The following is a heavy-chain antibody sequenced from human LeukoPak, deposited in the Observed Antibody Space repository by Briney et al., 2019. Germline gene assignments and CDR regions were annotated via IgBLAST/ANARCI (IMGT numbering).Heavy chain of an antibody. D-gene: IGHD3-9*01. CDR3: ARVVGNFDWLLYMAVWFDP. V-gene: IGHV4-59*01. CDR1: GGSISSYY. CDR2: IYYSGST. J-gene: IGHJ5*02. Sequence: SETLSLTCTVSGGSISSYYWSWIRQPPGKGLEWIGYIYYSGSTNYNPSLKSRVTISVDTSKNQFSLKLSSVTAADTAVYYCARVVGNFDWLLYMAVWFDPWGQGTLVTVSS.